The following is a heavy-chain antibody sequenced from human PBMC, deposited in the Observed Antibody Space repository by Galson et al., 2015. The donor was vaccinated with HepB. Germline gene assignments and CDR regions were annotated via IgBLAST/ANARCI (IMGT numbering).Heavy chain of an antibody. CDR2: ISSSSSYT. CDR3: ARDGDTAMVTDY. V-gene: IGHV3-11*06. CDR1: GFTFSDYY. D-gene: IGHD5-18*01. J-gene: IGHJ4*02. Sequence: SLRLSCAASGFTFSDYYMSWIRQAPGKGLEWVSYISSSSSYTNYADSVKGRFTISRDNAKNSLYLQMNSLRAEDTAVYYCARDGDTAMVTDYWGQGTLVTVSS.